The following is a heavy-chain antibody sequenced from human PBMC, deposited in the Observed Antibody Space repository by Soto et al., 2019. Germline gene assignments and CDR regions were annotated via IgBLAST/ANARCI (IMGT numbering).Heavy chain of an antibody. D-gene: IGHD4-17*01. CDR2: ISGSGGST. V-gene: IGHV3-23*01. Sequence: GGSLRLSCAASGFTFSSYAMSWVRQAPGKGLEWVSAISGSGGSTYYAESVKGRFTISRDNSKNTLYLQMNSLRAEDTAVYYCAKDGEVLGVTTEGENWFDPWGQGTLVTVSS. J-gene: IGHJ5*02. CDR3: AKDGEVLGVTTEGENWFDP. CDR1: GFTFSSYA.